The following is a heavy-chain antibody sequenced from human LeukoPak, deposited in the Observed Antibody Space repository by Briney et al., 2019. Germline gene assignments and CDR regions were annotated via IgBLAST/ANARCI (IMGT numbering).Heavy chain of an antibody. CDR2: INPNSGGT. Sequence: ASVKVSCTASGYTFTGYYMHWVRQAPGQGLEWRGWINPNSGGTNYAQKFQGRVTMTRDTSISTAYMELSRLRSDDTAVYYCARVVRDSRKVFDYWGQGTLVTVSS. CDR3: ARVVRDSRKVFDY. D-gene: IGHD3-22*01. J-gene: IGHJ4*02. V-gene: IGHV1-2*02. CDR1: GYTFTGYY.